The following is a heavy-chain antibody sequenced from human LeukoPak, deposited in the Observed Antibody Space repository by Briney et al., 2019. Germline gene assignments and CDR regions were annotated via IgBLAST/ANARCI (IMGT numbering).Heavy chain of an antibody. J-gene: IGHJ6*03. CDR2: INHSGST. V-gene: IGHV4-34*01. CDR3: ARSDFGVVINYYYYYMDV. CDR1: GGSFSGYY. D-gene: IGHD3-3*01. Sequence: SETLSLTCAAYGGSFSGYYWSWIRQPPGKGLEWIGEINHSGSTNYNPSLKSRVTISVDTSKNQFSLKLSSVTAADTAVYYCARSDFGVVINYYYYYMDVWGKGTTVTVSS.